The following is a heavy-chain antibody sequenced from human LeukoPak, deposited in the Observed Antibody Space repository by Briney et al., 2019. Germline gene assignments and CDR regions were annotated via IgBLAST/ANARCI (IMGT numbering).Heavy chain of an antibody. CDR1: GFIFSTYG. J-gene: IGHJ4*02. CDR3: AKRPGVGATAGNFDY. V-gene: IGHV3-30*02. CDR2: IQFDGTDE. D-gene: IGHD6-13*01. Sequence: PGGSLRLSCAASGFIFSTYGMHWGRRALGKGLEWVACIQFDGTDEHYADSVKGRFTISTDNSKNTLYLQMNSLRAEDTAVYYCAKRPGVGATAGNFDYWGQGTLVTVSS.